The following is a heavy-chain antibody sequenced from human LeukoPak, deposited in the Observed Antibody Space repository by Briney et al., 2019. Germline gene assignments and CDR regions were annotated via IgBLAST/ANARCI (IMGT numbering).Heavy chain of an antibody. CDR1: VYTFTIYA. CDR2: INAGNGKT. CDR3: ARAYYDILTGRPEGFDAFDI. D-gene: IGHD3-9*01. J-gene: IGHJ3*02. V-gene: IGHV1-3*01. Sequence: AAVTVTCKASVYTFTIYAMHWVRLAPGQRLEGMGLINAGNGKTKYSQRFQGRGTITRDTSASIAYMELSSLRSADTGVYCCARAYYDILTGRPEGFDAFDIWGQGTMATASS.